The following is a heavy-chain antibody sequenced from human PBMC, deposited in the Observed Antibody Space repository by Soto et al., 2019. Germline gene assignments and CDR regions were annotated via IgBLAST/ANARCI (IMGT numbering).Heavy chain of an antibody. J-gene: IGHJ5*02. V-gene: IGHV4-59*01. CDR1: GDSISSDY. Sequence: PSETLSLTCTVSGDSISSDYWSWIRQPPGKGLEWIGYIYYSGLTNTNPSLKSRLTISVDTSKNQFSLKLTSVTAADTAVYYRARARGSSQNLDTWGQGTLVTVSS. D-gene: IGHD6-13*01. CDR3: ARARGSSQNLDT. CDR2: IYYSGLT.